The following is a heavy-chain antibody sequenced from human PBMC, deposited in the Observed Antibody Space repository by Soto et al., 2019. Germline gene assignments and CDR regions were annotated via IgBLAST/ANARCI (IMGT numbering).Heavy chain of an antibody. Sequence: SETLSLTCTFSGGSIVRSNYYWDWIRQPPGKGLEWIGTTYYNGNAYYNPSLKSRVTMSVDTSKNQFSLKLISVTAADTAVYYCARHFVAVVIKGWGYWGQGTLVTVSS. V-gene: IGHV4-39*01. CDR2: TYYNGNA. D-gene: IGHD3-22*01. J-gene: IGHJ4*02. CDR1: GGSIVRSNYY. CDR3: ARHFVAVVIKGWGY.